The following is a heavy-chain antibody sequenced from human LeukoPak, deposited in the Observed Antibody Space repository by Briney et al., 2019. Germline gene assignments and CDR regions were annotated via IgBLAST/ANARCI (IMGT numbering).Heavy chain of an antibody. CDR2: IYYSGST. CDR3: ARAGGYSSGWSI. CDR1: GGSISSYY. Sequence: SETLSLTCTVSGGSISSYYWSWIRQPPGKGLEWIGYIYYSGSTNYNPSLKSRVTISVDTSKNQFSPKLSSVTAADTAVYYCARAGGYSSGWSIWGQGTMVTVSS. V-gene: IGHV4-59*01. D-gene: IGHD6-19*01. J-gene: IGHJ3*02.